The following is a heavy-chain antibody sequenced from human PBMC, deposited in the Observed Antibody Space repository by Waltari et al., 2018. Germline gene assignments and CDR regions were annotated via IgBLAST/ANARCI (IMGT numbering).Heavy chain of an antibody. V-gene: IGHV4-34*01. J-gene: IGHJ6*02. Sequence: QVQLQQWGAGLLKPSETLSLTCAVYGGSFSGYYWSWIRQPPGKGLEWIGEINHSGSTNYTPSLKRRVTISVDTSKNQFSLKLSSVTAAYTAVYYCARHPPTMFRGAPPLSYSYYRMATWGQGPTVTISS. CDR1: GGSFSGYY. CDR3: ARHPPTMFRGAPPLSYSYYRMAT. CDR2: INHSGST. D-gene: IGHD3-10*01.